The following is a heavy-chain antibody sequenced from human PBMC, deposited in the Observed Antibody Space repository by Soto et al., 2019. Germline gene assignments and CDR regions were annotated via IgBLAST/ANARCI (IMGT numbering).Heavy chain of an antibody. Sequence: SWATLSLTCAVYGGSFSGYYWSWIRQPPGKGLEWIGEINHSGSTKYNPSLKSRVTISVDKSKNQFSLKLNSVAAADTAVYYCARENDFWSGPNGLDVWGQGTTVTVSS. CDR1: GGSFSGYY. CDR3: ARENDFWSGPNGLDV. CDR2: INHSGST. J-gene: IGHJ6*02. D-gene: IGHD3-3*01. V-gene: IGHV4-34*01.